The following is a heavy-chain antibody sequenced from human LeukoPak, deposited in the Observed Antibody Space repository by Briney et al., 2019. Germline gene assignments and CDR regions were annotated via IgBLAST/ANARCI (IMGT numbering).Heavy chain of an antibody. V-gene: IGHV1-2*02. J-gene: IGHJ4*02. CDR1: GYTFTGYY. Sequence: ASVKVSCKASGYTFTGYYMHWVRQAPGQGLEWMGWINPNSGGTNYAQKFQGRVTMTRDTSISTAYMELSSLRSEDTAVYYCARRRSLRFLRGSDFDYWGQGTLVTVSS. CDR3: ARRRSLRFLRGSDFDY. D-gene: IGHD3-3*01. CDR2: INPNSGGT.